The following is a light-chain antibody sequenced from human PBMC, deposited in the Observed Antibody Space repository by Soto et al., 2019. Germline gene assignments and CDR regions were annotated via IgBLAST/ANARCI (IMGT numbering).Light chain of an antibody. CDR3: QQYGNSPPGLT. CDR2: GSS. J-gene: IGKJ3*01. Sequence: EIVLTQSPGTLSLSPGERATLSCTASQSVSSSYLAWYQQKPGPAPSLLIYGSSTRATGIPDRFSGSGSGAELTLTISRLGPEDFAVSYCQQYGNSPPGLTFGPGTKVDVK. V-gene: IGKV3-20*01. CDR1: QSVSSSY.